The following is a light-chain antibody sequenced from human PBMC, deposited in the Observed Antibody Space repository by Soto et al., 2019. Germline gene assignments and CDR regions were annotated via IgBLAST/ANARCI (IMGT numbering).Light chain of an antibody. CDR3: QQRSDWIT. CDR1: QSVSYF. V-gene: IGKV3-11*01. CDR2: DAS. Sequence: EIVLTQSPATLSLSPGERATLSCRASQSVSYFLAWYQQRPGQAPRLLIYDASNRATGIPARFSGSGSGTDFTLTIISLEPEDFAVYYCQQRSDWITFGQGTRLEIK. J-gene: IGKJ5*01.